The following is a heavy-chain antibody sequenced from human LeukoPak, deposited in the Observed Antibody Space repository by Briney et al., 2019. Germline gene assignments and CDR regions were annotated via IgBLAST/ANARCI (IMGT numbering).Heavy chain of an antibody. Sequence: PSETLSLTCTVSGGSISSSSYYWGWIRQPPGKGLEWIGSIYYSGSTYYNPSLKSRVTISVDTSKNQFSLKLSSVTAADTAVYYCARVSLRFLEWLFHGAFDIWGQGTMVTVSS. CDR3: ARVSLRFLEWLFHGAFDI. D-gene: IGHD3-3*01. CDR2: IYYSGST. J-gene: IGHJ3*02. V-gene: IGHV4-39*07. CDR1: GGSISSSSYY.